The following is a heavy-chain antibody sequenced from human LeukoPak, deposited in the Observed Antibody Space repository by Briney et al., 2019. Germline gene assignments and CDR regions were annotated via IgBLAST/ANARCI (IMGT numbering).Heavy chain of an antibody. CDR1: GGSISTYY. D-gene: IGHD3-22*01. V-gene: IGHV4-59*12. CDR2: IYYSGFT. CDR3: AREVLDYYDSSGYYYGWFDP. Sequence: PSETLSLTCTVSGGSISTYYWHWIRQPPGKGLEWIGYIYYSGFTNYNPSLKGRVTFLVDTSKNQFSLKLSSVTAADTAVYYCAREVLDYYDSSGYYYGWFDPWGQGTLVTVSS. J-gene: IGHJ5*02.